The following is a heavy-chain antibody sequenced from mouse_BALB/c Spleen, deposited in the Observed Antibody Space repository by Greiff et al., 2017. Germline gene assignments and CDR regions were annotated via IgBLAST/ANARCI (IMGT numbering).Heavy chain of an antibody. Sequence: EVKLVESGGGLVQPGGSRKLSCAASGFTFSDYGMAWVRQAPGKGLEWVAFITNLAYSIYYADTVTGRFTISRENAKNTLYMEMSSLRSEDTAIYYCARKTDYYIDYWGQGTTLTVSS. V-gene: IGHV5-15*02. CDR3: ARKTDYYIDY. CDR1: GFTFSDYG. CDR2: ITNLAYSI. J-gene: IGHJ2*01.